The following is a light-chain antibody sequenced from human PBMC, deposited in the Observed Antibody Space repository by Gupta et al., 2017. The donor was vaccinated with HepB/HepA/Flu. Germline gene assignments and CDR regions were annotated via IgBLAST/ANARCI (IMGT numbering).Light chain of an antibody. CDR1: QSVLYSSNNKNY. Sequence: DIVMTQSPDSLAVSLGERATINCKSSQSVLYSSNNKNYLAWYQQKPGQPPKLLIYWASTRESGVPDRFSGSVSGPDFTLTLSILQAEDVAVYYCQQYYSTPFFTFGPGTKVDIK. CDR3: QQYYSTPFFT. V-gene: IGKV4-1*01. J-gene: IGKJ3*01. CDR2: WAS.